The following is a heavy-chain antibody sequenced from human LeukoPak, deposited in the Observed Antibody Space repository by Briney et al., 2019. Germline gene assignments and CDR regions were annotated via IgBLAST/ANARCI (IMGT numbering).Heavy chain of an antibody. V-gene: IGHV1-69*06. CDR1: GGTFSSYA. CDR3: ARVPYSGNSSDY. J-gene: IGHJ4*02. Sequence: SVKVSCKASGGTFSSYAISWVRQAPGQGLEWMGGIIPIFGTANYAQKFQGRVTITADKSTSTACMELSSLRSEDTAVYYCARVPYSGNSSDYWGQGTLVTVSS. D-gene: IGHD1-26*01. CDR2: IIPIFGTA.